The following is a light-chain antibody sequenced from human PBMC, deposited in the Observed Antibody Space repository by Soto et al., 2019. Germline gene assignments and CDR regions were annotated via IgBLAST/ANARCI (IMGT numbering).Light chain of an antibody. CDR3: QQYCSSPWT. CDR2: VAS. Sequence: EIVLPQSPGTLSLSPGERATLSCRASPSVSSIYLAWYQQTPGQAPSLLIDVASSRATGNPDRVSCSGSGTDFTLTISRLEPEDFAVYYWQQYCSSPWTFGQGTKVDI. CDR1: PSVSSIY. V-gene: IGKV3-20*01. J-gene: IGKJ1*01.